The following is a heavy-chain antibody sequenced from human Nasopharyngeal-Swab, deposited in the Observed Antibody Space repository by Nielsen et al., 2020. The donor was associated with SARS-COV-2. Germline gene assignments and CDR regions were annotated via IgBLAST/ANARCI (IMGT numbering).Heavy chain of an antibody. Sequence: SETLSLTCTVSGSSISSYYWSWIRQPPGKGLEWIGYIYYSGSTNYNPSLKSRVTISVDTSKNQFSLKLSSVTAADTAVYYCARESLYGPFDYWGQGTLVTVSS. CDR3: ARESLYGPFDY. D-gene: IGHD2-2*02. CDR2: IYYSGST. V-gene: IGHV4-59*01. J-gene: IGHJ4*02. CDR1: GSSISSYY.